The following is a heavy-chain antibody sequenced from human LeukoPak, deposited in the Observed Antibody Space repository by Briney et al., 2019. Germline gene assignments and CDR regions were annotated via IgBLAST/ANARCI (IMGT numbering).Heavy chain of an antibody. CDR3: ARDPLYYYDSSGHLGYFDL. Sequence: GASVKVSCKASVYTFTSYYMHWVRQAPGQGLEWMGIINPSGGSTTYAQKFRGRVTMTRDTSTSTVYMELSSLRSEDTAVYYCARDPLYYYDSSGHLGYFDLWGRGTLVTVSS. CDR1: VYTFTSYY. J-gene: IGHJ2*01. CDR2: INPSGGST. D-gene: IGHD3-22*01. V-gene: IGHV1-46*01.